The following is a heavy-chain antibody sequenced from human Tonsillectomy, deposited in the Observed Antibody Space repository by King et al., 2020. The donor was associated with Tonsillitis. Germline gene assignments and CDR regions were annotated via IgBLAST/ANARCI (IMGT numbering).Heavy chain of an antibody. V-gene: IGHV3-43*01. CDR3: AKDMVWNGFAFDI. J-gene: IGHJ3*02. CDR1: GFTFDDYT. Sequence: VQLVESGGVVVQPGGSLRLSCAASGFTFDDYTMHWVRQAPGKGLEWLSLISWDGGSTYYADSVKGRFTISRDKSKNSLDLQMNSQRTEDTALYYCAKDMVWNGFAFDIWGQGTMVTVSS. D-gene: IGHD1-1*01. CDR2: ISWDGGST.